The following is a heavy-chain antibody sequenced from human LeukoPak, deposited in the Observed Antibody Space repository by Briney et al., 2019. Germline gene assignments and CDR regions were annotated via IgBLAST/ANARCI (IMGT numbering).Heavy chain of an antibody. CDR1: GFTLRNVG. CDR3: VTGGHYFGT. CDR2: IKRKSDGGTP. V-gene: IGHV3-15*01. J-gene: IGHJ5*02. D-gene: IGHD3-10*01. Sequence: GGSLRLSCAASGFTLRNVGMSWVGQSPGNGLEWVGRIKRKSDGGTPDYAAPVKGRFTISRDDSINTLYLQRNSLKTDDTAVYHCVTGGHYFGTWGQGTLVTVSP.